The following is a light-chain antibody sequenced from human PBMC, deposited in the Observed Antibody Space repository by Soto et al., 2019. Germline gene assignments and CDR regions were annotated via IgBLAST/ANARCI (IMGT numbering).Light chain of an antibody. CDR3: NSYTSSSTYV. CDR2: DVT. V-gene: IGLV2-14*03. Sequence: QSVLTQPASVSGSPGQSITISCTGTSSYVGGFNYVSWYQQHPGKAPKLMIYDVTNRPSGVSYRFSGSKSGNTASLTISVLQAEDEADYYCNSYTSSSTYVFGTGTKVTV. CDR1: SSYVGGFNY. J-gene: IGLJ1*01.